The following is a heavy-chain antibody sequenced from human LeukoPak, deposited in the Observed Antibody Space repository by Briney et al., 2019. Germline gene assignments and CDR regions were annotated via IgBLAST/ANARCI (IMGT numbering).Heavy chain of an antibody. CDR1: GFTFSNYW. CDR2: IKADGSEK. D-gene: IGHD2-2*01. CDR3: ARDPCCYSSSWGPYFDY. J-gene: IGHJ4*02. Sequence: GGSLRLSCAASGFTFSNYWISWVRQAPEKGLEWVANIKADGSEKQYVDSVKGRFTISRDNAKNSLYLQMNSPRAEDTAVYYCARDPCCYSSSWGPYFDYWGQGTLVTVSS. V-gene: IGHV3-7*01.